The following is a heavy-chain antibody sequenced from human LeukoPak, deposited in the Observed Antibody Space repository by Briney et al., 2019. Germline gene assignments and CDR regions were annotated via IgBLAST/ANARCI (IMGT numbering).Heavy chain of an antibody. CDR1: GFTFSDYY. D-gene: IGHD6-19*01. J-gene: IGHJ4*02. CDR2: INHSGST. Sequence: GSLRLSCAASGFTFSDYYMSWIRQPPGKGLEWIGEINHSGSTNYNPSLKSRVTISVDTSKNQFSLKLSSVTAADTAVYYCARVWQWLATFDYWGQGTLVTVSS. CDR3: ARVWQWLATFDY. V-gene: IGHV4-34*01.